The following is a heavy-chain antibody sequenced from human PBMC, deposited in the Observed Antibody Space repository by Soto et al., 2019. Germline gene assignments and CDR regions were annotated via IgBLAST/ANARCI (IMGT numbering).Heavy chain of an antibody. CDR1: GFTFSSYA. CDR3: ARDPNYSSSWYRPPNYYYYYGMDV. Sequence: GGSLRLSCAASGFTFSSYAMHWVRQAPGKGLEWVAVISYDGSNKYYADSVKGRFTISRDNSKNTLYLQMNSLRAEDTAVYYCARDPNYSSSWYRPPNYYYYYGMDVWGQGTTVTVSS. V-gene: IGHV3-30-3*01. D-gene: IGHD6-13*01. CDR2: ISYDGSNK. J-gene: IGHJ6*02.